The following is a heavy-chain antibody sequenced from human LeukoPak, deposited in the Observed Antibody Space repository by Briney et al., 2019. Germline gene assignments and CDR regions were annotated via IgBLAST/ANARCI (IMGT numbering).Heavy chain of an antibody. V-gene: IGHV4-31*03. J-gene: IGHJ3*02. CDR2: ISYSGTT. CDR1: GGSISSDDYY. D-gene: IGHD3-22*01. Sequence: SQTLSLTCTVSGGSISSDDYYWSWIRQHPGKGLEWIGYISYSGTTYYNPSLNSRATISVDTSKNQFSLNLSSVTAADTAVYYWARNFDSYNAFDIWGQGTMVTVSS. CDR3: ARNFDSYNAFDI.